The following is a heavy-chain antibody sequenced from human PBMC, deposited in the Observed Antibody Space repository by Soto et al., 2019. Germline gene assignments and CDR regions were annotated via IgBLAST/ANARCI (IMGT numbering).Heavy chain of an antibody. CDR2: ISSSATII. D-gene: IGHD6-19*01. J-gene: IGHJ6*03. Sequence: QVQLVESGGGLVKPGGSLRLSCEASGFTLSDYYMTWIRQAAGKGLEWISYISSSATIIYYADSVKGRFTISRDNAKTSLYLQMNSLRADDTAVYYCARAVKQWLVGGDYYYYYMDVWGKGTTVTVSS. CDR1: GFTLSDYY. CDR3: ARAVKQWLVGGDYYYYYMDV. V-gene: IGHV3-11*01.